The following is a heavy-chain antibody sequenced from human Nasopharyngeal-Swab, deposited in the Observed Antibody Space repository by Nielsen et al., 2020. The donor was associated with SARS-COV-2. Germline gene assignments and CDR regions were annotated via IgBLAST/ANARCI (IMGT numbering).Heavy chain of an antibody. CDR1: GGSFSGYY. CDR2: INHSGST. V-gene: IGHV4-34*01. D-gene: IGHD6-13*01. CDR3: ARSLAAAGYDY. J-gene: IGHJ4*02. Sequence: SETLSLTCAVSGGSFSGYYWSWIRQPPGKGLEWIGEINHSGSTNYNPSFKSRVTISVDTSKNQFSLKLSSVTAADTAVYYCARSLAAAGYDYWGQGTLVTVSS.